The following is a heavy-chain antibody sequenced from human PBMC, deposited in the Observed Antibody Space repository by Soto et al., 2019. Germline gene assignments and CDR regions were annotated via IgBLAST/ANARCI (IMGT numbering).Heavy chain of an antibody. V-gene: IGHV3-33*01. D-gene: IGHD3-10*01. Sequence: HPGGSLRLSCAASGFTFSSYGMHWVRQAPGKGLEWVAVIWYDGSNKYYADSVKGRFTISRDNSKNTLYLQMNSLRAEDTAVYYCARDTPITKVRGATCGMDVWGLGPTVTVSS. CDR3: ARDTPITKVRGATCGMDV. J-gene: IGHJ6*02. CDR1: GFTFSSYG. CDR2: IWYDGSNK.